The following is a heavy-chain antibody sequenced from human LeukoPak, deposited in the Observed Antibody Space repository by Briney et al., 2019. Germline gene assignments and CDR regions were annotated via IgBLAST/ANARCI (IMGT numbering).Heavy chain of an antibody. Sequence: GGSLRLSCAASGFTFSSYGMHWVRQAPGKGLEWVAVIWYDGSNKYYADSVKGRFTISRDNSKNTLYLQMNSLRAEDTAVNYCARVGRSYGPPYYFDYWGQGTLVTVSS. CDR1: GFTFSSYG. CDR2: IWYDGSNK. V-gene: IGHV3-33*01. CDR3: ARVGRSYGPPYYFDY. J-gene: IGHJ4*02. D-gene: IGHD5-18*01.